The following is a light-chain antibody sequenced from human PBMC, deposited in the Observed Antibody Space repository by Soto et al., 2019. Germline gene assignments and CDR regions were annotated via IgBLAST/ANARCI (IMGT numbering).Light chain of an antibody. CDR1: QSVSSSY. CDR2: GAS. Sequence: ESVWTQSPGTLSLSPGERATLSCRASQSVSSSYLAWYQQKPGQAPRLLIYGASNRATGIPDRFSGSGSGTDFTLTISRLEPEDFAVYYCHQYGGSPGTLGQGTKVDNK. V-gene: IGKV3-20*01. CDR3: HQYGGSPGT. J-gene: IGKJ1*01.